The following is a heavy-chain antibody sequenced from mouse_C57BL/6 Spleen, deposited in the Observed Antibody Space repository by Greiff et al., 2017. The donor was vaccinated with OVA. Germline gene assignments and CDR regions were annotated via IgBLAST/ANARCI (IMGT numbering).Heavy chain of an antibody. CDR2: IYPGDGDT. V-gene: IGHV1-82*01. CDR3: ARELID. J-gene: IGHJ2*01. CDR1: GYAFSSSW. D-gene: IGHD2-12*01. Sequence: VKLQESGPELVKPGASVKISCKASGYAFSSSWMNWVKQRPGKGLEWIGRIYPGDGDTNYNGKFKGKATLTADKSSSTAYMQLSSLTSEDSAVYFCARELIDWGQGTTLTVSS.